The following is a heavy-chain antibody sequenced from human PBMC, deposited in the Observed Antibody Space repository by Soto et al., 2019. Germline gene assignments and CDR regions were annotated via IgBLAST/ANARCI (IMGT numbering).Heavy chain of an antibody. V-gene: IGHV4-59*08. J-gene: IGHJ4*02. CDR1: GGSISGYY. CDR2: IYYSGST. Sequence: SETLSLTCTVSGGSISGYYWSWIRQPPGKGLEWIGYIYYSGSTNYNPSLKSRVTISVDTSKNQFSLKLSSVTAADTAVYYCARRGTRASRSGWSYYFDYWGQGTLVTVSS. D-gene: IGHD6-19*01. CDR3: ARRGTRASRSGWSYYFDY.